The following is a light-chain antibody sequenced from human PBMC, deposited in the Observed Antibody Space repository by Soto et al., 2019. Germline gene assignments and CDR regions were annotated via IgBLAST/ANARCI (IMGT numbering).Light chain of an antibody. CDR3: QQYNTYST. CDR2: DAS. Sequence: DIQMTQSPSTVSAYVGDSVTITCRASQIISTWLAWYQQKPGKAPKLLIHDASNLESGVPSRFSGNGSGTEFTLTISSLQPDDFATYYCQQYNTYSTFGQGTRLEI. CDR1: QIISTW. J-gene: IGKJ5*01. V-gene: IGKV1-5*01.